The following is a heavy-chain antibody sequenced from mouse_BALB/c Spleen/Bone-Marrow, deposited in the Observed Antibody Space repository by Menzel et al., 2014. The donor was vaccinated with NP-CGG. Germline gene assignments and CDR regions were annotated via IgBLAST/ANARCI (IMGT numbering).Heavy chain of an antibody. D-gene: IGHD2-14*01. J-gene: IGHJ2*01. CDR1: GYTFSSYW. CDR3: AREDYYTYDGLDY. CDR2: ILPGNGSP. Sequence: LQESGAELMKPGASVKISCKATGYTFSSYWIEWVKQRPGHGLEWIGEILPGNGSPNFNEKFKGKATITADTSSNTAYMQLSSLTSEDSAVYYCAREDYYTYDGLDYWGQGTALTVSS. V-gene: IGHV1-9*01.